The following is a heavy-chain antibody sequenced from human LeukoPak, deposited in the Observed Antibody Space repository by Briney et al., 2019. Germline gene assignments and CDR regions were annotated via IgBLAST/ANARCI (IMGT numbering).Heavy chain of an antibody. J-gene: IGHJ6*02. CDR3: AREDCSGGSCYRYYYYYGMDV. V-gene: IGHV3-11*01. D-gene: IGHD2-15*01. Sequence: GGSLRLSCAASGFTFSDYYTSWIRQAPGKGLEWVSYISSSGSTIYYADSVKGRFTISRDNAKNSLYLQMNSLRAEDTAVYYCAREDCSGGSCYRYYYYYGMDVWGQGTTVTVSS. CDR1: GFTFSDYY. CDR2: ISSSGSTI.